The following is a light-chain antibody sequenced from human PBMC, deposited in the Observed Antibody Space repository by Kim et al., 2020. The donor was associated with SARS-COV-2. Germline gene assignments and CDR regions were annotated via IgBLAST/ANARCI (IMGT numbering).Light chain of an antibody. V-gene: IGKV3-20*01. CDR3: KQDGSKPLYT. Sequence: GERASLSCRARKIVSSTYITWYQQKPGQATRLLIYGAYSRANGNPDRFSGSGSGTDFTLNNSRLEPEDFAVYYCKQDGSKPLYTIGQGTKVEI. CDR1: KIVSSTY. CDR2: GAY. J-gene: IGKJ2*01.